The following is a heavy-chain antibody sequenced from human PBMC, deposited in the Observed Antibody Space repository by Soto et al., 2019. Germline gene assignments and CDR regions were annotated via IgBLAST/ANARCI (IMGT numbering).Heavy chain of an antibody. CDR1: GYTFTSYG. D-gene: IGHD1-1*01. J-gene: IGHJ6*02. CDR2: ISAYNGNT. CDR3: LGTPPFYYYGMDV. V-gene: IGHV1-18*04. Sequence: GASVKVSCKASGYTFTSYGISWVRQAPGQGLEWMGWISAYNGNTNYAQKLQGRFTISRDNAKNTLYLQMNSLRAEDTAVYYCLGTPPFYYYGMDVWGQGTTVTVSS.